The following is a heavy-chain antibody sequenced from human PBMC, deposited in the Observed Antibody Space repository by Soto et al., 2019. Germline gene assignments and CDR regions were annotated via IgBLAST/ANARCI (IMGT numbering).Heavy chain of an antibody. D-gene: IGHD5-12*01. J-gene: IGHJ6*02. CDR3: ARSHIVATIHYYYYGMDV. Sequence: SETLSLTCTVSGDSISTNSYSWGWIRQPPGQGLEWIGLFYYSGSTHYNQSLKSRVTISVDTSKNQFSMKLSSVTAADTAVYYCARSHIVATIHYYYYGMDVWG. CDR2: FYYSGST. CDR1: GDSISTNSYS. V-gene: IGHV4-39*07.